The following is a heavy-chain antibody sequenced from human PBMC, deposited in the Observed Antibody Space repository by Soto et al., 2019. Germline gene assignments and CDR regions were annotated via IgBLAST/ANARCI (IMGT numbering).Heavy chain of an antibody. Sequence: EVQLVESGGGLVKPGGSLRLSCVVSGFTFSSYSMNWVRQAPGKGLEWVSSISSGGEYTYYADSVKGRFTISRDNAKNSVYLQKNSLTAEDTALYYCARDFKESQYYYYCMDVWGKGTTVTVSS. V-gene: IGHV3-21*06. CDR1: GFTFSSYS. CDR2: ISSGGEYT. J-gene: IGHJ6*03. D-gene: IGHD3-10*01. CDR3: ARDFKESQYYYYCMDV.